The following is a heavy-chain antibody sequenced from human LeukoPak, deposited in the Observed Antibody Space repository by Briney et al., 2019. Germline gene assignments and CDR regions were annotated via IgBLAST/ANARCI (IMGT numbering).Heavy chain of an antibody. Sequence: GRSLRLSCAASGFTFDDYAMHWVRQAPGKGLEWVSRISWNSGTIGYADSVKGRFTISRDNAKNSLYLQMNSLRPEDTALYYCAKDISTIGSGLLSAFDIWGQGTMVTVSS. CDR1: GFTFDDYA. J-gene: IGHJ3*02. CDR3: AKDISTIGSGLLSAFDI. CDR2: ISWNSGTI. V-gene: IGHV3-9*01. D-gene: IGHD3-10*01.